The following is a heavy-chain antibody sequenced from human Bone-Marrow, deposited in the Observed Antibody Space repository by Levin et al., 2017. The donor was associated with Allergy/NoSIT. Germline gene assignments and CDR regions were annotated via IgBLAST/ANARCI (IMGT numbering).Heavy chain of an antibody. J-gene: IGHJ4*02. CDR1: GYTFTSYY. CDR2: INPSGGST. V-gene: IGHV1-46*01. Sequence: GESLKISCKASGYTFTSYYMHWVRQAPGQGLEWMGIINPSGGSTTYAQKLQGRVTMTRDTSTSTAYIDQNSLRSEDTAVYYCGRERIAVAATGRDYWGQGTLVTVSS. CDR3: GRERIAVAATGRDY. D-gene: IGHD6-13*01.